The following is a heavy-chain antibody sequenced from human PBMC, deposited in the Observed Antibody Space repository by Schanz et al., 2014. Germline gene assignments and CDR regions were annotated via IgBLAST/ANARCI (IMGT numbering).Heavy chain of an antibody. CDR1: GGSIRSGTYY. CDR3: ARDTTWRLDL. J-gene: IGHJ2*01. V-gene: IGHV4-61*02. CDR2: VFPNGIT. Sequence: QVQLQESGPGLVKPSQTLSLTCTVSGGSIRSGTYYWSWIRQPAGKALEWVARVFPNGITNYNPSRKTRATITLDTSTNMFPRTLRSLTAADTAVYYCARDTTWRLDLWGRGTLVTVSS. D-gene: IGHD1-1*01.